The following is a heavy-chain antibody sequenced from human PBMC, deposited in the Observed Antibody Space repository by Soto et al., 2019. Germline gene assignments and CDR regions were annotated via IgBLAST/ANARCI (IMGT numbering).Heavy chain of an antibody. CDR2: IDSGDKK. CDR3: AKDSNADADPDEFDF. Sequence: EVQLLESGGGLVQPGGCLTLSCAASGFTFSSYGMNWVLQAPGKGLQWVSAIDSGDKKYYADSVKGRFTISRDNSKNTLYLQMNSLRAEDTAVYYCAKDSNADADPDEFDFWGQGTLVTVSS. V-gene: IGHV3-23*01. J-gene: IGHJ4*02. CDR1: GFTFSSYG.